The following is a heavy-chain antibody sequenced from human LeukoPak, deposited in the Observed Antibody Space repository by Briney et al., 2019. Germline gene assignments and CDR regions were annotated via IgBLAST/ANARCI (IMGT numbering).Heavy chain of an antibody. Sequence: PGGSLRLSCAASGFTFSSYWMSWVRQAPGKGLEWVANIKQDGSEKYYVDSVKGRFTISRDNAKNSLYLQMNSLRAEDTAVYYCARVGNCSGDCYLVYWGQGTLVTVSS. J-gene: IGHJ4*02. D-gene: IGHD2-21*02. CDR1: GFTFSSYW. CDR2: IKQDGSEK. CDR3: ARVGNCSGDCYLVY. V-gene: IGHV3-7*01.